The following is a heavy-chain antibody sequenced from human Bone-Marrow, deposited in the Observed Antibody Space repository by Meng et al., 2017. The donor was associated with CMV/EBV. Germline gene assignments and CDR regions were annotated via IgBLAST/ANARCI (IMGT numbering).Heavy chain of an antibody. J-gene: IGHJ3*01. CDR1: GFTFSSYS. D-gene: IGHD3-22*01. CDR3: ARDPYYYDSSNYPPWHDDFDL. Sequence: GGSLRLSCAASGFTFSSYSMNWVRQPPGKGLEWVSSISSSSSYIYYADSVKGRFTISRDNAKNSLYLQMNSLRAEDTAVYYCARDPYYYDSSNYPPWHDDFDLWGQGTMVTVSS. V-gene: IGHV3-21*01. CDR2: ISSSSSYI.